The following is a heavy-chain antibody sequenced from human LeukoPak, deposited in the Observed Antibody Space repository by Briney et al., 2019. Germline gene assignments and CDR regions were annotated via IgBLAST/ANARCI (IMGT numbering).Heavy chain of an antibody. D-gene: IGHD3-3*01. CDR2: ISDSGNSI. J-gene: IGHJ5*02. Sequence: NPGGSLRLSCEGSGFTFNDYQMMWIRQAPGKGLEWISFISDSGNSIYYAKSVKGRFTVSRDDARNSVYLQMNSLRVEDTAVYYCARDTFFGVVTNRLDPWGQGTLVTVSS. CDR3: ARDTFFGVVTNRLDP. V-gene: IGHV3-11*04. CDR1: GFTFNDYQ.